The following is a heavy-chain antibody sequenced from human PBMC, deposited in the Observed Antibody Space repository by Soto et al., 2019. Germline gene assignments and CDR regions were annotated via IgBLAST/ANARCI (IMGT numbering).Heavy chain of an antibody. CDR3: ARQGGDGYKHFDY. Sequence: PGESLKLSCKGSGYSFTIYCIGWVLQMPGKGLEWMGIIYPGDSDTRYSPSFQGQVTISADKSISTAYLQWSSLKASDTAMYYCARQGGDGYKHFDYWGQGTLVTVSS. D-gene: IGHD5-12*01. CDR2: IYPGDSDT. CDR1: GYSFTIYC. J-gene: IGHJ4*02. V-gene: IGHV5-51*01.